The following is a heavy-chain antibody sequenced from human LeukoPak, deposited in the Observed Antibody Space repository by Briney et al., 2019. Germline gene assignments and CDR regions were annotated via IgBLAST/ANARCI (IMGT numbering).Heavy chain of an antibody. J-gene: IGHJ5*02. D-gene: IGHD2-2*01. CDR3: ARGYIVVVPAAKVGWFDP. Sequence: SETLSLTCAVYGGSFSSYYWSWIRQPPGKGLEWIGEINHSGSTNYNPSLKSRVTISVDTSKNQFSLKLSSVTAADTAVYYCARGYIVVVPAAKVGWFDPWGQGTLVTVSS. CDR2: INHSGST. CDR1: GGSFSSYY. V-gene: IGHV4-34*01.